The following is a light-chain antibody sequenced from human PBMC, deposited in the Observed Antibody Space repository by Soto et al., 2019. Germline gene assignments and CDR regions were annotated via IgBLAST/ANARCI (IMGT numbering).Light chain of an antibody. Sequence: QSALTQPASVSGSPGQSITISRAGTSSDVGGSNYVSWYQQHPGKAPKLMIYDVYNRPSGVSNRFSGSKSGNTASLTISGLQAEDEADYYCSSHSSSGNIEVFGAGTKLTVL. CDR3: SSHSSSGNIEV. CDR2: DVY. V-gene: IGLV2-14*03. CDR1: SSDVGGSNY. J-gene: IGLJ2*01.